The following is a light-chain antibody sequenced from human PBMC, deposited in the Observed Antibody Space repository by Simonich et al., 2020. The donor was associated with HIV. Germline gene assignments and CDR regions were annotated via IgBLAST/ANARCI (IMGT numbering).Light chain of an antibody. J-gene: IGKJ4*01. CDR2: WAS. Sequence: DIVMTQSPDSLAVSLGERATINCKYSQSVLYSSNSKNYLTWYQQRQGQPPKLLMYWASTRESGVPDRFSGSGSGTDFTLTISSLQAEDVAVYYCQQYYITPLTFGGGTKVEIK. CDR3: QQYYITPLT. V-gene: IGKV4-1*01. CDR1: QSVLYSSNSKNY.